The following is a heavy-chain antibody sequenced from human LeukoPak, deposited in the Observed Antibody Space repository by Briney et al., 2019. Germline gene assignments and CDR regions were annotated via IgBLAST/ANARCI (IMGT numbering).Heavy chain of an antibody. CDR2: IIPILGIA. CDR1: GGXFSSYA. Sequence: SVKVSCKASGGXFSSYAISWVRQAPGQGHEWMGWIIPILGIANYAQKFQGRVTITADKSTSTAYMELSSLRSEDTAVYYCARVTYYYGSGSYYPNDAFDIWGQGTMVTVSS. J-gene: IGHJ3*02. V-gene: IGHV1-69*10. D-gene: IGHD3-10*01. CDR3: ARVTYYYGSGSYYPNDAFDI.